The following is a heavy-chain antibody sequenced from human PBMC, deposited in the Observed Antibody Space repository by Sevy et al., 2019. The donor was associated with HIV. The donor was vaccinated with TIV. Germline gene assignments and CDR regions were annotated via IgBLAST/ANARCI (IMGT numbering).Heavy chain of an antibody. D-gene: IGHD3-22*01. J-gene: IGHJ6*02. CDR3: ARDRVTYYYDSSGYYTSGYGLDV. CDR1: GFTVSDNH. Sequence: GGSLRLSCAASGFTVSDNHMNWVRQAPGKGLEWVSVIYSSDRTDYADSVKGRFTVSRDNSKNTVYLQMNSLRAEDTAVYYCARDRVTYYYDSSGYYTSGYGLDVWGQGTTVTVSS. V-gene: IGHV3-53*01. CDR2: IYSSDRT.